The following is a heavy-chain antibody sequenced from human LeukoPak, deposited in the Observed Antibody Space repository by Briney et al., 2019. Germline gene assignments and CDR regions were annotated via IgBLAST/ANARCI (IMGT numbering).Heavy chain of an antibody. J-gene: IGHJ4*02. D-gene: IGHD1-14*01. CDR2: ISGGGTGT. CDR3: AKDGAQNRGAFEY. V-gene: IGHV3-23*01. CDR1: GFSFSSYA. Sequence: GGSLRLSCAASGFSFSSYALSWVRQAPGGGLEWVSTISGGGTGTFYADSVKGRFTISRDNSKNTLYLQINGLRAEDTAIYYCAKDGAQNRGAFEYWGQGALVTASS.